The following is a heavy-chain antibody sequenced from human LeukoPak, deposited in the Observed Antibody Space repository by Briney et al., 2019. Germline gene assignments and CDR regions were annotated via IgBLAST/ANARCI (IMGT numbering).Heavy chain of an antibody. CDR3: VKDRYCSSTSCYASAFDI. J-gene: IGHJ3*02. CDR1: GSTFSSYS. CDR2: IGISGGDT. D-gene: IGHD2-2*01. V-gene: IGHV3-64D*06. Sequence: GGSLRLSCSASGSTFSSYSMHWVRQAPGKGLEYVSTIGISGGDTYYADSVKGRFTTSRDNSKNTVYLQMSSLRTEDTAVYYCVKDRYCSSTSCYASAFDIWGQGTMVTVSS.